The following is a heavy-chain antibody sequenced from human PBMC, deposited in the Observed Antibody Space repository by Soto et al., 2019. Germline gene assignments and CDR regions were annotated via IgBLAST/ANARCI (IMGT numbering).Heavy chain of an antibody. J-gene: IGHJ4*02. CDR1: GFTFSSYA. V-gene: IGHV3-30-3*01. CDR3: ARGPSSLTRFDY. Sequence: GGSLRISCAASGFTFSSYAMHWVRQAPGKGLEWVAVISYDGSNKYFADSVKGRFTISRDNSKNTLYLQMNSLRGEDTAVYYCARGPSSLTRFDYWGQGTLVTVSS. CDR2: ISYDGSNK. D-gene: IGHD6-19*01.